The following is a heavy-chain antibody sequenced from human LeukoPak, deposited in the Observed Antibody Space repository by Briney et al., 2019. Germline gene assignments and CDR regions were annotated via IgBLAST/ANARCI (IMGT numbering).Heavy chain of an antibody. D-gene: IGHD1-14*01. CDR1: GYTFTSYY. J-gene: IGHJ2*01. CDR3: AKDISAGNRYWYFDL. V-gene: IGHV1-46*01. Sequence: ASVKVSCKASGYTFTSYYMHWVRQAPGQGLEWMGIINPSGGSTSYAQKFQGRVTMTRDTSTSTVYMELSSLRSEDTALYYCAKDISAGNRYWYFDLWGRGTLVTVSS. CDR2: INPSGGST.